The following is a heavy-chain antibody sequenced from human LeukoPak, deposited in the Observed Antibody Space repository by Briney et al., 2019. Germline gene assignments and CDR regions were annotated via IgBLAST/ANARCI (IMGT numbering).Heavy chain of an antibody. CDR2: ISSSGSTI. Sequence: PGGSLRLSCAASGFTFSDYYMSSIRQAPGKGLEWVSYISSSGSTIYYADSVKGRFTICRDNAKNSLYLQMSSLRAEDTAVYYCARELLGYCSGGSCPGGFDSWGQGAMVAVCS. CDR1: GFTFSDYY. D-gene: IGHD2-15*01. J-gene: IGHJ3*02. CDR3: ARELLGYCSGGSCPGGFDS. V-gene: IGHV3-11*01.